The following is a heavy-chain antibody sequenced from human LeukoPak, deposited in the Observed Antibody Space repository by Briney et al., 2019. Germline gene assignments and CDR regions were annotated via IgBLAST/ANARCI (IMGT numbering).Heavy chain of an antibody. CDR3: ARAGDAFDI. CDR1: GFTFSSYG. V-gene: IGHV3-33*01. CDR2: IWYDGSDK. Sequence: GGSLILSCAASGFTFSSYGMHWVRQAPGKGLEWVAVIWYDGSDKYYTDSVKGRFTIFRDNSKNTLYLQMNSLRAEDTAIYYCARAGDAFDIWGQGTMVTVSS. J-gene: IGHJ3*02.